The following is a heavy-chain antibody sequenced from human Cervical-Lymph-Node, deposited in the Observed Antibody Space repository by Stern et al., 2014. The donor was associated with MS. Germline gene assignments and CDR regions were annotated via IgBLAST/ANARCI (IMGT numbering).Heavy chain of an antibody. CDR1: GYIFTNYA. J-gene: IGHJ4*02. CDR2: INTNTGDP. Sequence: QVQLMQSGSQMKNPGDSVKVSCKGSGYIFTNYALNWVRQAPGQGLEWMGWINTNTGDPTYAQDLTGLVVFSLDTSVSTAYLQISGLKAEDTAVYYCTRQDSNYIFDYWGQGTLVTVSS. CDR3: TRQDSNYIFDY. D-gene: IGHD4-11*01. V-gene: IGHV7-4-1*02.